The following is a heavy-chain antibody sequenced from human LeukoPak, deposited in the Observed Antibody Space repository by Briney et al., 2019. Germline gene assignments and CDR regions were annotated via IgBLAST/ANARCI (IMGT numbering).Heavy chain of an antibody. CDR2: ISAYNGNT. CDR3: ARDFPPATVTTKRYFDY. Sequence: ASVKVSCKASGYTFTTYGISWVRQAPGQGLEWMGWISAYNGNTNYAQKFQDRVTMTTDTSTTTAYVELRSLRSDDTAMYYCARDFPPATVTTKRYFDYWGRGTLVTVSS. CDR1: GYTFTTYG. D-gene: IGHD4-4*01. J-gene: IGHJ2*01. V-gene: IGHV1-18*01.